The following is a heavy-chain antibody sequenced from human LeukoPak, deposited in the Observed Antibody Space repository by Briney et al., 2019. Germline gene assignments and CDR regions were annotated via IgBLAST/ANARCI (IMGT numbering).Heavy chain of an antibody. CDR3: ARNGVTAGARNYYYYMAV. CDR2: VYSIGST. V-gene: IGHV4-4*07. J-gene: IGHJ6*03. CDR1: GGSISSYY. D-gene: IGHD2-21*02. Sequence: SETLSLTCTVAGGSISSYYWRWIRQPAGSILEWIVRVYSIGSTNYNPSLKSRVTMSVDTSKNQCSRKLSSVTAADTALYYCARNGVTAGARNYYYYMAVWGKGTTVTVSS.